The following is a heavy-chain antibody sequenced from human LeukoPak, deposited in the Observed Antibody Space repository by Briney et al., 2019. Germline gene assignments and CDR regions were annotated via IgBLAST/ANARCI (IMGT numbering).Heavy chain of an antibody. V-gene: IGHV3-23*01. Sequence: GGSLRLSCAASGFTVSSNHMSWVRQAPGKGLEWVSAISGSGDSTNYADSVKGRFNISRDNSKNTMYMQMNSLRAEDTAVYYCTKRPYNWNYGGFDYWGQGTLVTVSS. CDR1: GFTVSSNH. CDR2: ISGSGDST. J-gene: IGHJ4*02. D-gene: IGHD1-7*01. CDR3: TKRPYNWNYGGFDY.